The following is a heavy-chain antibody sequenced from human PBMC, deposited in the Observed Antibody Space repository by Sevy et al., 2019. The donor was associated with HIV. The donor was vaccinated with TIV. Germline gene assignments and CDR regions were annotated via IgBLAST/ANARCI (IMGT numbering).Heavy chain of an antibody. CDR1: GGTSSSYA. V-gene: IGHV1-69*13. Sequence: ASVKVSCKASGGTSSSYAISWVRQAPGQGLEWMGGIIPIFGTANYAQKFQGRVTITADESTSTAYMELGSLRSEDTAVYYCASDVSDNAFDIWGQGTMVTVSS. J-gene: IGHJ3*02. CDR2: IIPIFGTA. CDR3: ASDVSDNAFDI. D-gene: IGHD3-16*02.